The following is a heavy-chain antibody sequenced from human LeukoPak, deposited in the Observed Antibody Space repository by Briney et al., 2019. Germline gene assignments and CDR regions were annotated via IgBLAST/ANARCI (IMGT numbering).Heavy chain of an antibody. CDR2: ISSSSSYI. Sequence: GGSLRLSCAASGFTFSSYSMNWVRQAPGKGLEWVSSISSSSSYIYYADSVKGRFTISRDNAKSSVYLQMNSLRAEDTAVYYCARVERYFDWLSPYYFDYWGQGTLVAASS. D-gene: IGHD3-9*01. CDR1: GFTFSSYS. J-gene: IGHJ4*02. V-gene: IGHV3-21*01. CDR3: ARVERYFDWLSPYYFDY.